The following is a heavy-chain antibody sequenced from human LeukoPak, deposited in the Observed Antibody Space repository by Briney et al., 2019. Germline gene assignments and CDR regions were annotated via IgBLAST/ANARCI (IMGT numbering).Heavy chain of an antibody. CDR3: AHLPSSGTGIVDY. J-gene: IGHJ4*02. D-gene: IGHD3-10*01. Sequence: AGGSLRLSCAASGFTFSSYTMNWVRQAPGKWLEWVSSISRRSTYIYYADSVKGRFTISRDNAKNSLYLQMNSLRAEDTAVYYCAHLPSSGTGIVDYWGQGTLVTVSS. V-gene: IGHV3-21*01. CDR1: GFTFSSYT. CDR2: ISRRSTYI.